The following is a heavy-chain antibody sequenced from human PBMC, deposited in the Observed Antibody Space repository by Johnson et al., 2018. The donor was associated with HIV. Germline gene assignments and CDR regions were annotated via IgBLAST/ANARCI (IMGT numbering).Heavy chain of an antibody. CDR2: IRYDRSNK. J-gene: IGHJ3*02. V-gene: IGHV3-30*02. CDR3: AKSERAAAVPDAFDI. D-gene: IGHD6-13*01. CDR1: GFTFRSHG. Sequence: QVQPVEFGGGVVQPGGSLRLSCAASGFTFRSHGMHCVRPAPGKGLEWAAFIRYDRSNKYYADPVKGRFTISRDNSKNTLYLQMNSLRAEDTAGYYCAKSERAAAVPDAFDIWGQGTMVTVSS.